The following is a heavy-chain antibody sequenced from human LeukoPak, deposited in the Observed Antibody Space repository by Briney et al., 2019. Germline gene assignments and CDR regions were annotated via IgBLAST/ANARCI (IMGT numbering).Heavy chain of an antibody. CDR2: ISGSGGST. J-gene: IGHJ6*02. D-gene: IGHD6-6*01. CDR3: AKDQGRWYSSSLDYYYYGMDV. CDR1: GFTFSSYA. V-gene: IGHV3-23*01. Sequence: HXGGSLRLSCAASGFTFSSYAMSWVRQAPGKGLEWVSAISGSGGSTYYADSVKGRFTISRDNSKNTLYLQMNSLRAEDTAVYYCAKDQGRWYSSSLDYYYYGMDVWGQGTTVTVSS.